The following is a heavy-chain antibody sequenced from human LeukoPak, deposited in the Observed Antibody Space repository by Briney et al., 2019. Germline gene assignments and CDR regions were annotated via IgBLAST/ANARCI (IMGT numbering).Heavy chain of an antibody. CDR3: ARSGPIDI. Sequence: GGSLRLSCAASGFSVSDDYMTWVRQAPGKGLEWVSTLYATAGTRYAESVKGRFTISRDNSKNTLYLQMDSLRAEDTAVYYCARSGPIDIWGQGTMVTVSS. V-gene: IGHV3-53*01. CDR2: LYATAGT. J-gene: IGHJ3*02. CDR1: GFSVSDDY. D-gene: IGHD6-25*01.